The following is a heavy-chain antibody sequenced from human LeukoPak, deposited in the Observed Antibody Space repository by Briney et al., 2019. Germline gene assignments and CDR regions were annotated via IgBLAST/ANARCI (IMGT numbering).Heavy chain of an antibody. V-gene: IGHV4-59*01. CDR2: IYYSGST. D-gene: IGHD6-19*01. CDR3: ARVQYSSGWHPFDY. CDR1: GGSISSYY. Sequence: SETLSLTCTVSGGSISSYYWSWIRQPPGKGLEWIGYIYYSGSTNYNPSLKSRVTISVDTSKNQFSLKLSSVTAADTAVYYCARVQYSSGWHPFDYWGQGTLVTVPS. J-gene: IGHJ4*02.